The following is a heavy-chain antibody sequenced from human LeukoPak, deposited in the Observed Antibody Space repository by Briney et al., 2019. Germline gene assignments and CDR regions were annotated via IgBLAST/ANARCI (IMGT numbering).Heavy chain of an antibody. CDR1: GFTFSSYG. J-gene: IGHJ4*02. Sequence: TGGSLRLPCAASGFTFSSYGMHWVRQAPGKGLEWVAFIRHDGSNKYYADSVKGRFTISRDNSKNTLYVQMNGLRDDDTAIYYCAKISTRGSSQATDYWGQGTLVTVSS. CDR2: IRHDGSNK. V-gene: IGHV3-30*02. CDR3: AKISTRGSSQATDY. D-gene: IGHD6-6*01.